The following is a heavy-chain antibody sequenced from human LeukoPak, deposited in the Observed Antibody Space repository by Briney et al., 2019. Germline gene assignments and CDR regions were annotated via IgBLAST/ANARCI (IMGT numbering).Heavy chain of an antibody. Sequence: GASVKVSCKASGYTFTGYYMHWVRQAPGQGREWRGWINPNSGGTNYAQKCQGRVTMTRDPSISTAYMELSRLRSDDTAVYYCARYVADIVVVPAAPYMDVWGKGTTVTIPS. CDR3: ARYVADIVVVPAAPYMDV. D-gene: IGHD2-2*01. V-gene: IGHV1-2*02. J-gene: IGHJ6*03. CDR2: INPNSGGT. CDR1: GYTFTGYY.